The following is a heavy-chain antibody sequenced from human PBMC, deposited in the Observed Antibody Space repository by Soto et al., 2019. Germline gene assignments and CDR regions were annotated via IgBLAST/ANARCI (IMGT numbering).Heavy chain of an antibody. CDR2: INSDGSST. Sequence: GGSLRLSCAASGFTFSSYWMHWVRQVPGKGLVWVSRINSDGSSTSYADSVKGRFTISRDNAKNTLYLQMNSLRAEDTAVYYCARRSSSWYFDYWGQGTLVTVSS. CDR3: ARRSSSWYFDY. J-gene: IGHJ4*02. V-gene: IGHV3-74*01. CDR1: GFTFSSYW. D-gene: IGHD6-13*01.